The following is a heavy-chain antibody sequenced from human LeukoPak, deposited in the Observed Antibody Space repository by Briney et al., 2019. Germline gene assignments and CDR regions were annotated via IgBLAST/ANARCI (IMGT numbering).Heavy chain of an antibody. CDR3: ARNARDSVFDL. CDR1: GFTFSRNG. Sequence: GGSLRLSCAASGFTFSRNGMHWVRQAPGKGLEWVAVILPDGGDKYYADSVTGRFTISRDNSKNTLYLQMNSLRADDTAVYYCARNARDSVFDLWGQGTMVIVSS. J-gene: IGHJ3*01. V-gene: IGHV3-33*01. CDR2: ILPDGGDK.